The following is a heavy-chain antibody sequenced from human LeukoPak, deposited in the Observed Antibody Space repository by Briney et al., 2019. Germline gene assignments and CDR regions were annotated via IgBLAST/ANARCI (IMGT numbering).Heavy chain of an antibody. CDR3: ARQLRTRYYYYYMDV. Sequence: SYTLSLTRLLSRGSIRSSSYYRGWVRQPPGKGPEWVGSIYYSGSTYYNPSLKSRVTISVDTSKNQFSLKLSSVTAADTAVYYCARQLRTRYYYYYMDVWGKGTTVTVSS. CDR1: RGSIRSSSYY. D-gene: IGHD3/OR15-3a*01. J-gene: IGHJ6*03. V-gene: IGHV4-39*01. CDR2: IYYSGST.